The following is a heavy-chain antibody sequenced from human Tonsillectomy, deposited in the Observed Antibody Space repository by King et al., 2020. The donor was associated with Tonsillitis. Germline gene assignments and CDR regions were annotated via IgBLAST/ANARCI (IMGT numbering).Heavy chain of an antibody. V-gene: IGHV1-2*02. CDR2: VHSKNGGT. CDR3: ARGGEPYLLTTWFDP. Sequence: QLVQSGPEVNKPRASVKVSCKASGYRFTNHFIHWLRQATGQGLEWMRCVHSKNGGTAYAKKFAGRVTLTRDPSISTAYMELNSLRYDDTAVYYGARGGEPYLLTTWFDPWGQGALVTVSA. J-gene: IGHJ5*02. CDR1: GYRFTNHF. D-gene: IGHD4-11*01.